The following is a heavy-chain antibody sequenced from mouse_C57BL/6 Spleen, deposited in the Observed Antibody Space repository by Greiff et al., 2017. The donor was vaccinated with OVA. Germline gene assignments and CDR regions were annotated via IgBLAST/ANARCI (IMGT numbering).Heavy chain of an antibody. CDR1: GYTFTSYG. Sequence: QVQLQQPGAELVKPGASVKLSCKASGYTFTSYGMHWVKQSPGRGLEWIGRIGPNSGGNKNNEKFKSKATLTVDKPSSAAYMQLSSLTSEDSAVYYCASQLGRAWFAYWGQGTLVTVSA. CDR3: ASQLGRAWFAY. V-gene: IGHV1-72*01. D-gene: IGHD4-1*02. J-gene: IGHJ3*01. CDR2: IGPNSGGN.